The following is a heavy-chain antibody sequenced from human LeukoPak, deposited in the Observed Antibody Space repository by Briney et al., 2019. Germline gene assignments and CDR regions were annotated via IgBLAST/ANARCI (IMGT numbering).Heavy chain of an antibody. D-gene: IGHD3-22*01. CDR3: ARDSTYYLRYGYFDS. CDR1: GFTFSNSA. Sequence: GGSLRLSCAASGFTFSNSAMNWVRQAPGKGLEWVPSINDVSSHIYYADSVKGRFTISRNNTNNSVSLQMNNLRAEDTAAYYCARDSTYYLRYGYFDSWGQGILVTVSS. V-gene: IGHV3-21*06. CDR2: INDVSSHI. J-gene: IGHJ4*02.